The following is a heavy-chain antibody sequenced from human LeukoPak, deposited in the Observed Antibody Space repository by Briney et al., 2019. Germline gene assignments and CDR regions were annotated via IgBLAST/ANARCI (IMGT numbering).Heavy chain of an antibody. Sequence: PSQTQSLPCTVSGDSISSGSYYWSWIRQPAGKGLEWIGRIYTSGSTNYNPSLKSRVTISVDTSKNKSTLTLSPVTAADTAVYYCARAYLSPETYYYYYYGMDVWGQGTTVTVSS. CDR3: ARAYLSPETYYYYYYGMDV. D-gene: IGHD2/OR15-2a*01. CDR2: IYTSGST. J-gene: IGHJ6*02. V-gene: IGHV4-61*02. CDR1: GDSISSGSYY.